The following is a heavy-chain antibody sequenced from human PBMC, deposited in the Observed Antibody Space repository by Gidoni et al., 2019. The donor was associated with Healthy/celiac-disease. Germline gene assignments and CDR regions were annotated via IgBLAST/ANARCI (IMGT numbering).Heavy chain of an antibody. CDR2: ISGSGGST. CDR1: GFTFSSYA. D-gene: IGHD2-2*01. CDR3: ARTYCSSTSCYFNYYYYGMDV. Sequence: EVQLLESGGGLVQPGGSLRLSCAASGFTFSSYAMSWVRQAPGKGLEWVSAISGSGGSTYYADSVKGRFTISRDNSKNTLYLQMNSLRAEDTAVYYCARTYCSSTSCYFNYYYYGMDVWGQGTTVTVSS. V-gene: IGHV3-23*01. J-gene: IGHJ6*02.